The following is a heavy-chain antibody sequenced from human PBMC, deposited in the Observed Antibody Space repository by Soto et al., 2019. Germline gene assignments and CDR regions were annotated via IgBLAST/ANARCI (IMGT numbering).Heavy chain of an antibody. CDR2: IYYSGST. J-gene: IGHJ6*02. D-gene: IGHD6-13*01. Sequence: PSETLSLTCTVSGGSISSGDYYWSWIRQPPGKGLEWIGYIYYSGSTYYNPSLKSRVTISVDTSKNQFSLKLSSVTAADTAVYYCAREGRSTAAGTSYYGMDVWGQGTTVTVSS. V-gene: IGHV4-30-4*01. CDR3: AREGRSTAAGTSYYGMDV. CDR1: GGSISSGDYY.